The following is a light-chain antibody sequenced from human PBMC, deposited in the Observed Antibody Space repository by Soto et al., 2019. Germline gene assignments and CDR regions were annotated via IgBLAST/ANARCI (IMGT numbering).Light chain of an antibody. V-gene: IGLV2-11*01. J-gene: IGLJ3*02. Sequence: QSALTQPRSVSASPGQAVTISCTGTSSDVGGYNSVSWYQQHPGKAPKLMIYDVSERPSGVPDRFSGSKSGDTASLTISGLQAEDEADYYCCSYAGSYSWVFGGGTKVTVL. CDR1: SSDVGGYNS. CDR3: CSYAGSYSWV. CDR2: DVS.